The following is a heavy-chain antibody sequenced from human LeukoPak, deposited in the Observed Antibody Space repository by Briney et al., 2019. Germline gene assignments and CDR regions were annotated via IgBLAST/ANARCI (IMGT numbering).Heavy chain of an antibody. J-gene: IGHJ4*02. CDR3: ARDYCSSTSCLFDY. CDR1: GGTFSSYA. CDR2: INPNSGDT. V-gene: IGHV1-2*02. D-gene: IGHD2-2*01. Sequence: ASVKVSCTASGGTFSSYAISWVRQAPGQGLEWMGGINPNSGDTNYAQKFQGRVTMTRDTSISTAYMELSRLRSDDTAVYYCARDYCSSTSCLFDYWGQGTLVTVSS.